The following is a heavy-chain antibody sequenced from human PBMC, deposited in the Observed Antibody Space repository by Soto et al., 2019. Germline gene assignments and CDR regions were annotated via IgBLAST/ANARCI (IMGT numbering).Heavy chain of an antibody. CDR2: GGSGGST. Sequence: DVQLLESGGGSVQRGGSLRLSCAASGFTFSTYGMTWVPQAPGKGLEWVSYGGSGGSTYYADSVKGRFTISRDNSKNTLYLQMNSLRAEDTAVYYCVKFRGRAYHYYYMDVWGNGTTVTVSS. D-gene: IGHD3-16*01. CDR3: VKFRGRAYHYYYMDV. J-gene: IGHJ6*03. CDR1: GFTFSTYG. V-gene: IGHV3-23*01.